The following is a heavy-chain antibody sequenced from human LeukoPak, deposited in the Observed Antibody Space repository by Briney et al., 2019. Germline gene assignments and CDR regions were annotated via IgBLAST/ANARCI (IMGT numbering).Heavy chain of an antibody. V-gene: IGHV4-4*07. CDR2: IYPSGGT. Sequence: SETLSLTCTVSGASIGSFYWSWIRQPPGKGLEWIGRIYPSGGTNYNLSLKSRVTMSVDTSKNQFSLKLNYMTAADTAVYYCARDQAATATYNWFDPWGQGTLVTVSS. CDR1: GASIGSFY. J-gene: IGHJ5*02. D-gene: IGHD4-17*01. CDR3: ARDQAATATYNWFDP.